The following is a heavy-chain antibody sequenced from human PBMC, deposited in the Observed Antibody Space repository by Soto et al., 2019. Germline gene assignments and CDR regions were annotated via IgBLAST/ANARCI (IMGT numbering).Heavy chain of an antibody. CDR2: IYYSGST. V-gene: IGHV4-31*03. D-gene: IGHD3-16*01. CDR1: GGSISSGGYY. J-gene: IGHJ4*02. Sequence: QVQLQESGPGLVKPSQTLSLTCTVSGGSISSGGYYWSWIRQHPGKGLEWIGYIYYSGSTYYNTSLKSRLSISVDTSKNQYSLKLSSVPDADTVVNFCARTGGSFDHWGQRSLVTVTS. CDR3: ARTGGSFDH.